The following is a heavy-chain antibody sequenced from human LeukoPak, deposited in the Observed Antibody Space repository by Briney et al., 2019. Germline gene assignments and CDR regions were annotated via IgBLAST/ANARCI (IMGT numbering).Heavy chain of an antibody. J-gene: IGHJ4*02. CDR2: ISASGGST. V-gene: IGHV3-23*01. Sequence: GSLRLSCAASGFTFSSYAMNWVRQAPGKGLEWVSTISASGGSTYYFVKGRFTISRDNSKNTLYLQMNSLRAEDTALYYCAKGYCSSTNCKESFFDYWGQGTLVTVSS. CDR3: AKGYCSSTNCKESFFDY. D-gene: IGHD2-2*01. CDR1: GFTFSSYA.